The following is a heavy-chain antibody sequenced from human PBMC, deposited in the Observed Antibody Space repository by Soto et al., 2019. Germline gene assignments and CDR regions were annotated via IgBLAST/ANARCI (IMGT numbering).Heavy chain of an antibody. D-gene: IGHD1-26*01. J-gene: IGHJ6*02. CDR3: ARDPSWELLRGAYYYYGMDV. CDR2: IIPILGIA. V-gene: IGHV1-69*08. Sequence: QVQLVQSGAEVKKPGSSVKVSCKASGGTFSSYTISWVRQAPGQGLEWMGRIIPILGIANYAQKFQGRVTITADKSTSTAYMELSSLRSEDTAVYYCARDPSWELLRGAYYYYGMDVWGQGTTVTVSS. CDR1: GGTFSSYT.